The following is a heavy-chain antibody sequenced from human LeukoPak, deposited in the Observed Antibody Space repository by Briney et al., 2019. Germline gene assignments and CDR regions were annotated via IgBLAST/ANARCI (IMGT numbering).Heavy chain of an antibody. CDR2: MRYGESDT. Sequence: GGSLRLSCAASGFTFNTYGMHWVRQLPGKGLEWVAFMRYGESDTHYTDSVKGRFTISRDNSKNTLFLQMNSLRPEDTAIYYCAKDWSTDWSNWSDPWGQGTLVTVSS. CDR1: GFTFNTYG. CDR3: AKDWSTDWSNWSDP. D-gene: IGHD3-3*01. J-gene: IGHJ5*02. V-gene: IGHV3-30*02.